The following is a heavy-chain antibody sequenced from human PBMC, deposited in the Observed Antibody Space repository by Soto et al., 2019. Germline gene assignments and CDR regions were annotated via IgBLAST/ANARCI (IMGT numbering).Heavy chain of an antibody. Sequence: VQLQELGPGLVKPSETVSLTCIVSGGSITGSFWTWIRQPPGKGLEWIGYIYYSGSTHYSPSFKRRVTISVDTSKNQFSLRLTSVTAADTAVYYCARVEGYLLNWFDPWGQGTLVTVST. CDR1: GGSITGSF. CDR2: IYYSGST. J-gene: IGHJ5*02. CDR3: ARVEGYLLNWFDP. V-gene: IGHV4-59*01. D-gene: IGHD6-13*01.